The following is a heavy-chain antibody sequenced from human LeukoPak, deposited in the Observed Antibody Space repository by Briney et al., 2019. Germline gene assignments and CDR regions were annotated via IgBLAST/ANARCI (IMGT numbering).Heavy chain of an antibody. CDR3: ARDGVGSSGWYTLDY. J-gene: IGHJ4*02. Sequence: ASVKVSCKASGYTFTSYVISWVRQAPGHGLEWMGWISPYNGNTNYAQKLQGRVTMTTDTSTSTAYMELRSLRSDDTAVYYCARDGVGSSGWYTLDYWGQGTLVTVSS. CDR2: ISPYNGNT. CDR1: GYTFTSYV. V-gene: IGHV1-18*01. D-gene: IGHD6-19*01.